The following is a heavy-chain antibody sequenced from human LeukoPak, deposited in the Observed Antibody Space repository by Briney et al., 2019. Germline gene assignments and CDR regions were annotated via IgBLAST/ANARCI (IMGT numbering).Heavy chain of an antibody. V-gene: IGHV3-7*01. J-gene: IGHJ2*01. CDR3: PTGVTGNWYFDL. CDR2: INRDGSAK. D-gene: IGHD7-27*01. CDR1: GFTFSGSS. Sequence: GGSLRLSCAASGFTFSGSSMTWVRQAPGKGLEWVAIINRDGSAKYYVDSVKGRFTISRDNAKNSLFLHMNNLRAEDTAVYYCPTGVTGNWYFDLWGPGTLVTVSS.